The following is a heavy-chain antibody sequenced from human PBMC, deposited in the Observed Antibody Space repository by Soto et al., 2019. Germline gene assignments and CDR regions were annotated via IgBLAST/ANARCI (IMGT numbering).Heavy chain of an antibody. Sequence: EVQLVESGGGLVQPGGSLRLSCAASGFTFSSYSMNWVRQAPGKGLEWVSYISSSSSTIYYADSVKGRITISRDNAKNSLYLQMNSLRAEDTAVYYCAREPLWSVYVYYYYMDVWGKGTTGTVSS. CDR3: AREPLWSVYVYYYYMDV. J-gene: IGHJ6*03. D-gene: IGHD3-3*01. V-gene: IGHV3-48*01. CDR2: ISSSSSTI. CDR1: GFTFSSYS.